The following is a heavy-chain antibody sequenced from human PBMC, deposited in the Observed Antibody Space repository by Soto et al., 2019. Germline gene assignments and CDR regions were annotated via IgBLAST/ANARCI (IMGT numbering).Heavy chain of an antibody. D-gene: IGHD4-17*01. CDR2: ISSSSSYI. J-gene: IGHJ6*02. Sequence: GGSLRLSCAASGFTFSSYSMNWVRQAPGKGLEWVSSISSSSSYIYYADSVKGRFTISRDNAKSSLYLQMNSLRAEDTAVYYCASQDYGDYYYYGMDVWGQGTTVTVSS. CDR1: GFTFSSYS. V-gene: IGHV3-21*01. CDR3: ASQDYGDYYYYGMDV.